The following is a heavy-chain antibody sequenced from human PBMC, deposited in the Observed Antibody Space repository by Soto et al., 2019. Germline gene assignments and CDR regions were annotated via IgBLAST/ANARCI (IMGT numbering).Heavy chain of an antibody. CDR3: ARGSMWVLEDSSWYYYYGMDV. D-gene: IGHD6-13*01. J-gene: IGHJ6*02. CDR1: GFTFSSYW. CDR2: INSDGSST. Sequence: GGPLRLSCAASGFTFSSYWMHWVRQAPGKGLVWVSRINSDGSSTSYADSVKGRFTISRDNAKNTLYLQMNSLRAEDTAVYYCARGSMWVLEDSSWYYYYGMDVWRQGTTATVSS. V-gene: IGHV3-74*01.